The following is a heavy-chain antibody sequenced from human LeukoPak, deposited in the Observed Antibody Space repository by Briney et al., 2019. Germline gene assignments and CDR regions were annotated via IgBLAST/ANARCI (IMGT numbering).Heavy chain of an antibody. V-gene: IGHV3-23*01. D-gene: IGHD5-24*01. J-gene: IGHJ4*02. CDR2: ISGSGGST. CDR1: GFTFSSYA. CDR3: ANGDGYGDY. Sequence: GGSLRLSCVASGFTFSSYAMSWVRRAPGKGLEWVSAISGSGGSTYYADSVKGRFTISRDNSKNTLYLQMNSLRAEDTAVYYCANGDGYGDYWGQGTLVTVSS.